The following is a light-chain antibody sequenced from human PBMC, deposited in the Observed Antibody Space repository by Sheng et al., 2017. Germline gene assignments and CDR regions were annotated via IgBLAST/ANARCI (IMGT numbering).Light chain of an antibody. CDR3: QQRTNWPPLT. CDR1: QSVSSN. V-gene: IGKV3-15*01. Sequence: EIVMTQSPATLSVSPGERATLSCRASQSVSSNLAWYQQKPGQAPRLLIYGASTRATGIPARFSGSGSGTDFTLTISSLEPEDFAVYYCQQRTNWPPLTFGGGTKVEIQ. J-gene: IGKJ4*01. CDR2: GAS.